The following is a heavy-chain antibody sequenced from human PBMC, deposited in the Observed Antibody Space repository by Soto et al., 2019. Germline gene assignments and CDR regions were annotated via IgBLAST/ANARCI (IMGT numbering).Heavy chain of an antibody. CDR2: IKFDGSEK. Sequence: GGSLRLSCAASGFILSDYWMSWVRQAPGKGPEWVANIKFDGSEKQYVDSVRGRVTISRDNSRNSLFLQMNSLRAGDTAVYYCVKDGGYCSSSTCYSPRNHYFDSWGQGTLVTVSS. D-gene: IGHD2-2*01. CDR3: VKDGGYCSSSTCYSPRNHYFDS. J-gene: IGHJ4*02. CDR1: GFILSDYW. V-gene: IGHV3-7*03.